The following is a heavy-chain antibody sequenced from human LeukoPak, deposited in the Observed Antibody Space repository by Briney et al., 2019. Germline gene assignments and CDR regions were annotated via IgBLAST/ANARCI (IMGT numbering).Heavy chain of an antibody. J-gene: IGHJ4*01. CDR1: SGSFSSSSYF. V-gene: IGHV4-39*01. CDR2: INYSGTT. D-gene: IGHD1-1*01. Sequence: PSETLSLTCTVSSGSFSSSSYFCGWIRQPPGMGLEWIATINYSGTTYYNPPLKSRVTPSVEPSRNQFSLKLNSVAAEDTAVYYCARLRGGVQLWGDWGQGALVTVSS. CDR3: ARLRGGVQLWGD.